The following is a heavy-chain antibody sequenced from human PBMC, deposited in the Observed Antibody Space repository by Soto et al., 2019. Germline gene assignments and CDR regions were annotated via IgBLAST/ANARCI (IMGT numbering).Heavy chain of an antibody. Sequence: WGSLRLSCSASGFTFNTHGMNWVRQAPGKGLEWVSSISSRSTFINYADSVKGRFTISRDNDKGLVYLQMNSLRAEDTAVYYCARDPPLSMIVVVGVDDFWGQGTLVTVSS. D-gene: IGHD3-22*01. CDR1: GFTFNTHG. V-gene: IGHV3-21*06. CDR2: ISSRSTFI. CDR3: ARDPPLSMIVVVGVDDF. J-gene: IGHJ4*02.